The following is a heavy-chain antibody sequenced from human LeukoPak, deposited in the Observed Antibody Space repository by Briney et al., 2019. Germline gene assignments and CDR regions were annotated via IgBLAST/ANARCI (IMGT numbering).Heavy chain of an antibody. CDR2: IDWDDNK. CDR1: GFSLSTNKMR. V-gene: IGHV2-70*04. J-gene: IGHJ4*02. D-gene: IGHD6-19*01. CDR3: ARTVAGRTFDY. Sequence: SGPALVKPTQTLTLTSTFSGFSLSTNKMRVSWVRQSPGRALEWLARIDWDDNKFYNTSLKTRLTISKDTSKNRVVLTMTDVDPVDTATYYCARTVAGRTFDYWGQGTLVTVSS.